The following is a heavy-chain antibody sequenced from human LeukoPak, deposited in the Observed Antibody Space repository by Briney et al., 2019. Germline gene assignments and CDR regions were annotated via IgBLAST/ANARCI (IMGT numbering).Heavy chain of an antibody. Sequence: GGSLRLSCAASGFTFSSYAMSWVRQAPGKGLEWVSAISGSGGSTYYADSVKGRFTISRDNSKNTLYLQMNSLRAEDTAVYYCARGGYDSSGYYPNYFDYWGQGTLVTVSS. CDR1: GFTFSSYA. CDR3: ARGGYDSSGYYPNYFDY. CDR2: ISGSGGST. D-gene: IGHD3-22*01. V-gene: IGHV3-23*01. J-gene: IGHJ4*02.